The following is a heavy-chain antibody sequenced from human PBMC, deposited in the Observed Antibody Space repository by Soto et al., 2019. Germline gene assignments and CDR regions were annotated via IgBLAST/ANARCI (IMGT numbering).Heavy chain of an antibody. D-gene: IGHD3-10*01. CDR3: AKPREITLWFGGYFDY. CDR1: GFTFDDYA. Sequence: EVQLVESGGGLVQPGRSLRLSCAASGFTFDDYAMHWVRQAPGKGLEWVSGISWNSGSIGYADSVKGRFTISRDNAKNSLYLQMNSLRAEDTAVYYCAKPREITLWFGGYFDYWGQGTLVTVSS. CDR2: ISWNSGSI. J-gene: IGHJ4*02. V-gene: IGHV3-9*01.